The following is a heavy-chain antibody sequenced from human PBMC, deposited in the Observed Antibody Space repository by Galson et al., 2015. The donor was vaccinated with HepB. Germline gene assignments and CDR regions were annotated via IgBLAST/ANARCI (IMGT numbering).Heavy chain of an antibody. Sequence: ETLSLTCTVSGGSIRSTSDYWVWIRQTPGKGMEWIGSIYYTGRTFYNPALKSRVTTSVDASKNEVSPKVRSMTAADTGAYFCARQPYINGWLYWYFDVWGRGTLVTVSS. V-gene: IGHV4-39*01. CDR3: ARQPYINGWLYWYFDV. CDR2: IYYTGRT. D-gene: IGHD6-19*01. J-gene: IGHJ2*01. CDR1: GGSIRSTSDY.